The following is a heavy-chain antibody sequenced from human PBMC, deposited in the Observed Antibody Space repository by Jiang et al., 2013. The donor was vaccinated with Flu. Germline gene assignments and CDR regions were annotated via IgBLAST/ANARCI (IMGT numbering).Heavy chain of an antibody. D-gene: IGHD3-10*01. Sequence: QLVESGAEVRKPGASVEVSCKTSGYRFTNYYIHWVRQAPGQGLEWMGVINPGDGSTYYAQKFQGRVTMTRDTSTSTVSMDLSSLRSDDTVVYYCATPVLSHSGGYLQHWGQGTLVTVSS. V-gene: IGHV1-46*01. J-gene: IGHJ1*01. CDR3: ATPVLSHSGGYLQH. CDR1: GYRFTNYY. CDR2: INPGDGST.